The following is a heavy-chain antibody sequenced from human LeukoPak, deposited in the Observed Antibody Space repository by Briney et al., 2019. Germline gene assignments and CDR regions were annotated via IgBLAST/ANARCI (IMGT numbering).Heavy chain of an antibody. Sequence: ASVKVSCKAFGYTFTSYGITWVRQAPGQGLEWMGWINTYNGDTNFAQKLQGRVTMTTDTSTSTAYMELRSLRSDDTAVYYCARVHSGSTIGVDYWGQGTLVTVS. V-gene: IGHV1-18*01. CDR1: GYTFTSYG. CDR3: ARVHSGSTIGVDY. J-gene: IGHJ4*02. CDR2: INTYNGDT. D-gene: IGHD1-26*01.